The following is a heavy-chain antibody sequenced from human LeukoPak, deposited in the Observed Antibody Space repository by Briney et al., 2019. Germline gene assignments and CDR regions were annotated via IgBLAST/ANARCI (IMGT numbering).Heavy chain of an antibody. CDR3: ASRRVGANWPFYY. D-gene: IGHD1-26*01. V-gene: IGHV3-23*01. CDR2: FSCSGDST. Sequence: QSGGSLRLSCAASGFTFSSYGMSWVRQAPGRGLEWVSAFSCSGDSTYDADSVKGRFTIYRDNPKITLYLQMNSLRAEDTAVYYCASRRVGANWPFYYWGQGALVTVSS. J-gene: IGHJ4*02. CDR1: GFTFSSYG.